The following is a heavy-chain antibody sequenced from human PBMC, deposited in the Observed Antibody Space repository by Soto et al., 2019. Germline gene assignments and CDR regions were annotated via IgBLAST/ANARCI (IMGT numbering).Heavy chain of an antibody. CDR3: AKSPLGYCSGGSCYPPHYFDY. CDR1: GFTFRNYA. J-gene: IGHJ4*02. D-gene: IGHD2-15*01. V-gene: IGHV3-23*01. Sequence: EVQLLDSGGGLVQPGGSLGLSCAASGFTFRNYAMSWVRQAPGKGLAWVSGVGGSGDSTYYADSVKGRFTISRDNSKDTLYLQMNSLRAEDTAVYYCAKSPLGYCSGGSCYPPHYFDYWGQGTLVTVSS. CDR2: VGGSGDST.